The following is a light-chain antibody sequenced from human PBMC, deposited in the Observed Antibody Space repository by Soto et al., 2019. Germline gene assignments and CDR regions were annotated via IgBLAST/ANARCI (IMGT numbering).Light chain of an antibody. V-gene: IGKV3-20*01. CDR2: GAS. J-gene: IGKJ2*01. CDR3: QQYGSSPMYT. Sequence: EIVLTQSPGTRSLSPGERASLSCMASQSVSSSYLAWYQQKPGQAPRLLIYGASSRATGIPDRFSGSGSGTDFTLTICRLEPEDFAVYYCQQYGSSPMYTFGQGTKLEIK. CDR1: QSVSSSY.